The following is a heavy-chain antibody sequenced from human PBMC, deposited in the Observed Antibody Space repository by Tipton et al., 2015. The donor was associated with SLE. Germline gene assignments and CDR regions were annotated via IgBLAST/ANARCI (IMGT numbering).Heavy chain of an antibody. D-gene: IGHD5-24*01. CDR2: IYYTGST. CDR1: GGSINSGGYY. CDR3: ARMRGGYNAHY. V-gene: IGHV4-31*03. Sequence: TLSLTCTVSGGSINSGGYYWSWIRQHPGKGLEWIGYIYYTGSTFYNPSLNSRLTISVDTSKNQFSLKLSSVTAADTAVYYCARMRGGYNAHYWGPGTLVTVAS. J-gene: IGHJ4*02.